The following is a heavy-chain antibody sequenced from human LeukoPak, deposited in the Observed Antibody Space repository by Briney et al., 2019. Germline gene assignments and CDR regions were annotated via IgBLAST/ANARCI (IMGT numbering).Heavy chain of an antibody. D-gene: IGHD2-2*01. Sequence: TGGSLRLSCAASGFTFSGSSMHWVRQTSGKGLEWIGRIRSKANSYATAYAASVRGRFTVSRDDSKNTAYPQMNSLKTEDTAVYYCTRRPDVEVVPAAISNWFDPWGQGTLVTVSS. V-gene: IGHV3-73*01. CDR3: TRRPDVEVVPAAISNWFDP. J-gene: IGHJ5*02. CDR1: GFTFSGSS. CDR2: IRSKANSYAT.